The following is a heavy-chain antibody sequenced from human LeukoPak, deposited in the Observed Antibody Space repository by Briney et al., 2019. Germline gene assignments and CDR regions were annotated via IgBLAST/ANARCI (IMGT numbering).Heavy chain of an antibody. V-gene: IGHV3-30*04. CDR3: ARDRAWNYFDY. CDR1: GFTFSNYA. D-gene: IGHD3-3*01. CDR2: ISYDGSNT. Sequence: GGSLRLSCSASGFTFSNYAMHWVRQAPGTGLEWVAVISYDGSNTYYADSVKGRFTISRDNSKNTLYLQMDSLRAEDTAVYYCARDRAWNYFDYWGQGTLVTVSS. J-gene: IGHJ4*02.